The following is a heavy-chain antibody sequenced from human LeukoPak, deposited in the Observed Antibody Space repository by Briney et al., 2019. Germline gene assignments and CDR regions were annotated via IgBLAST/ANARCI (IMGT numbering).Heavy chain of an antibody. D-gene: IGHD6-13*01. CDR3: AKKNLAAAGPNYFDY. CDR2: ISGDGATT. V-gene: IGHV3-23*01. J-gene: IGHJ4*02. Sequence: PGGSLRLFCAASGFTFSTYSMNWVRQAPGQGLEWVSIISGDGATTDYADSVKGRFTISRDNSRNTLYLQMNSLRVEDTAVYYCAKKNLAAAGPNYFDYWGQGTLVTVSS. CDR1: GFTFSTYS.